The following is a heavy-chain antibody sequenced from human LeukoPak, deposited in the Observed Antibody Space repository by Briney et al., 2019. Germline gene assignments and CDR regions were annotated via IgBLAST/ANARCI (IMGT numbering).Heavy chain of an antibody. V-gene: IGHV4-31*03. CDR2: IYYTGST. Sequence: PSETLSLTCSVSGGSISSDNYLWSWIRQHPGKGLEWIGYIYYTGSTYWNPSLKSRLIISVDTSKKQFSLKLSSVTAADTAVYYCARAASSWSFDYWGQGTLVTVSS. D-gene: IGHD6-13*01. J-gene: IGHJ4*02. CDR3: ARAASSWSFDY. CDR1: GGSISSDNYL.